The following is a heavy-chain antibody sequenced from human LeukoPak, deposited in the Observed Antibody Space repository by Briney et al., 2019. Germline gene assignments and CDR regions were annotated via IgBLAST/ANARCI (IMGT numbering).Heavy chain of an antibody. CDR3: ARERYCSGGNCYKDY. V-gene: IGHV3-7*01. CDR2: IKQDVSEK. J-gene: IGHJ4*02. CDR1: GFTFSNYW. D-gene: IGHD2-15*01. Sequence: GGSLILSCVASGFTFSNYWMSWVRQAPGKGLEWVANIKQDVSEKYYVDSVKGRFTISRDNAKNSLFLQMNSLRAEDTAVYYCARERYCSGGNCYKDYWGQGTLVTVSS.